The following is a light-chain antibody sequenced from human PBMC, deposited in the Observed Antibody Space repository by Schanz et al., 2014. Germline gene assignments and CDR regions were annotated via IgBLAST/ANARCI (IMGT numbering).Light chain of an antibody. Sequence: DIPMTQSPSSLSASVGDRVTITCRASQSTSSYLNWYQQKPGKAPKLLIYAASSLQSGVPSRFSGSGSGTDFTLTISSLQPDDFATYYCQQYHSYPITFGQGTRLEIK. V-gene: IGKV1-39*01. CDR1: QSTSSY. CDR3: QQYHSYPIT. CDR2: AAS. J-gene: IGKJ5*01.